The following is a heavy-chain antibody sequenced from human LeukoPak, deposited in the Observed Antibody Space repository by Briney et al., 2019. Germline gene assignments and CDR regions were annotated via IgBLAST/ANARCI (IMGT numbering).Heavy chain of an antibody. CDR2: ISAYNGNT. CDR3: ARRVRGVITVNYYYYMDV. Sequence: ASVKVSCKASGYTFTSYGISWVRQAAGQGLEWMGWISAYNGNTNYAQKLQGRVTMTTDTSTSTAYMELRSLRSDDTAVYYCARRVRGVITVNYYYYMDVWGKGTTVTVSS. V-gene: IGHV1-18*01. CDR1: GYTFTSYG. D-gene: IGHD3-10*01. J-gene: IGHJ6*03.